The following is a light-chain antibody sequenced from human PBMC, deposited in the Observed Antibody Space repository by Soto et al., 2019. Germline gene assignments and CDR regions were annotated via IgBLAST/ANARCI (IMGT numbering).Light chain of an antibody. J-gene: IGKJ5*01. CDR3: QQSYSTPIT. CDR2: AAS. CDR1: QSISSY. Sequence: DIQMTQSPSSLSASVGDRVTITCRASQSISSYLNWYQQKPGKAPKLLIYAASSLQSGVPSRFSGSGSGTDLTLTISSLQPEDFATYYCQQSYSTPITFGQGTRLENK. V-gene: IGKV1-39*01.